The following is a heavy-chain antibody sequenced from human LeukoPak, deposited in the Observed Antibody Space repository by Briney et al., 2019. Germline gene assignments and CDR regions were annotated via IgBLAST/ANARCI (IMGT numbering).Heavy chain of an antibody. D-gene: IGHD3-10*01. CDR3: AKSMVRGVIPDY. J-gene: IGHJ4*02. Sequence: PGGSLRLSCAASGFTVSSNYMSWVRQAPGKGLEWVSVIYSGGSTYYADSVKGRFTISRDNAMNSLYLQMNSLRDEDTAVYYCAKSMVRGVIPDYWGQGTLVTVSS. V-gene: IGHV3-53*01. CDR1: GFTVSSNY. CDR2: IYSGGST.